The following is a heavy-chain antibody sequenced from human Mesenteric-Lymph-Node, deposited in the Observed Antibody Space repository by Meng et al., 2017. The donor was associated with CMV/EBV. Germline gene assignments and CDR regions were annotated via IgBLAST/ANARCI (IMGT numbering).Heavy chain of an antibody. Sequence: VALVQSGAEVEKPGASVKVSCKASGYTFSSYAMHWVRQAPGQRLEWMGWINIVEDKTKTSQNFQGRVTLSRHTTANTAYMELSSLGSDDTAVYYCARTNNWGFDYWGQGTLVTVSS. CDR1: GYTFSSYA. CDR3: ARTNNWGFDY. V-gene: IGHV1-3*04. D-gene: IGHD3-16*01. CDR2: INIVEDKT. J-gene: IGHJ4*02.